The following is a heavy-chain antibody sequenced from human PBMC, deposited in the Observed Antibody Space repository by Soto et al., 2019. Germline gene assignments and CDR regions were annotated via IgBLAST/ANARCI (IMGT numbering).Heavy chain of an antibody. CDR1: GDSISSYY. D-gene: IGHD3-10*01. Sequence: SETLSLTCAVSGDSISSYYCMWVRQPPGKGLESIGYLYYGRSANYNPSLKSRVTLSVDTSTNQCSLTLSSVTAADTAVYYCARDSYDYYGSGSYQYNWFDPWGQGTLVTVSS. J-gene: IGHJ5*02. CDR3: ARDSYDYYGSGSYQYNWFDP. V-gene: IGHV4-59*01. CDR2: LYYGRSA.